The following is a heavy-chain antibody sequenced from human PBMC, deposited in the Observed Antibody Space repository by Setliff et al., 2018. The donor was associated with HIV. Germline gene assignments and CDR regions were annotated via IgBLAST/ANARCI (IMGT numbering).Heavy chain of an antibody. J-gene: IGHJ4*02. Sequence: PSETLSLTCAVSGYSISSGYYWGWIRQPPGKGLEWIGSIYHSGSTYYNPSLKSRVTISVDTSKNQFSLKLSSVTAADTAVYYCAGGEGVVINAFDYWGQGTLVTVSS. D-gene: IGHD3-3*01. CDR3: AGGEGVVINAFDY. V-gene: IGHV4-38-2*01. CDR2: IYHSGST. CDR1: GYSISSGYY.